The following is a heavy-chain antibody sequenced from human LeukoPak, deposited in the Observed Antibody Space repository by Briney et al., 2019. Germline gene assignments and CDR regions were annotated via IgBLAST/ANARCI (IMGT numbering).Heavy chain of an antibody. CDR2: IYYSGST. CDR1: GGSISSGDYY. Sequence: SETLSLTCTVSGGSISSGDYYWSWISQPPGKGLEWIGYIYYSGSTYYNPSLKSRVTISVDTSKNQFSLKLSSVTAADTAVYYCARHLPTTAFDIWGQGTMVTVSS. D-gene: IGHD1-7*01. J-gene: IGHJ3*02. V-gene: IGHV4-30-4*08. CDR3: ARHLPTTAFDI.